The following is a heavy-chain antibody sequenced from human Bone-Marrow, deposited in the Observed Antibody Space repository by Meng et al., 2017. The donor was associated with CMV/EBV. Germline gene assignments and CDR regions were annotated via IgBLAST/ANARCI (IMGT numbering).Heavy chain of an antibody. CDR2: IIPILGIA. CDR3: ASFCSRTSCYTRWFDP. CDR1: GGTFSSYT. D-gene: IGHD2-2*02. Sequence: SVKVSCKASGGTFSSYTISWVRQAPGQGLEWMGRIIPILGIANYAQKFQGRVTITADKSTSTDYMELSSLRSEDTAVYYCASFCSRTSCYTRWFDPWGQGTLVTVSS. J-gene: IGHJ5*02. V-gene: IGHV1-69*02.